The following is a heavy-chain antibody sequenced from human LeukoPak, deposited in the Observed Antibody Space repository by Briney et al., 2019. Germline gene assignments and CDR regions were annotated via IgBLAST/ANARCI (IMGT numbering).Heavy chain of an antibody. CDR3: ARDYGNEVPFDI. D-gene: IGHD1-1*01. CDR2: IYYSRST. Sequence: SQTLSLTCTVSGGSISSGGYYWRWIRQHPGKGLELIGYIYYSRSTYYNPSLKSQVTISGETSKNQFSLKLSSGTALDTAVYYCARDYGNEVPFDIWGEGAMVIVSS. V-gene: IGHV4-31*01. CDR1: GGSISSGGYY. J-gene: IGHJ3*02.